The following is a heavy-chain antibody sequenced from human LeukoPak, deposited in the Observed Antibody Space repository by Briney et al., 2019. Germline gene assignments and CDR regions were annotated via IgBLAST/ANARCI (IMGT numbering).Heavy chain of an antibody. CDR3: ARRVPAASGGGFDY. CDR2: VNAVGST. Sequence: SSETLSLTCAVSGGSLSGYYWNWIRQPPGKGLEWIGYVNAVGSTKYNPSLSSRLTISVDKSKNQFSLKLNSVTAADSAVYFCARRVPAASGGGFDYWGQGTLVAVSS. V-gene: IGHV4-4*08. D-gene: IGHD2-2*01. J-gene: IGHJ4*02. CDR1: GGSLSGYY.